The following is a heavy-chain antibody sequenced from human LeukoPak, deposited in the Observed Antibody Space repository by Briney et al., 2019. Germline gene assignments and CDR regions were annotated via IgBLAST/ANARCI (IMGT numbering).Heavy chain of an antibody. D-gene: IGHD6-19*01. Sequence: GGSLRLSCAASGFTVSSNYMSWVRQAPGKGLEWVSVIYSGGSTYYADSVKGRFTISRDNSKNTLYLQMNSLRAEDTAVYYCARDFFSSGWSVFDYWGQGTLVTVSS. V-gene: IGHV3-66*01. CDR1: GFTVSSNY. CDR2: IYSGGST. J-gene: IGHJ4*02. CDR3: ARDFFSSGWSVFDY.